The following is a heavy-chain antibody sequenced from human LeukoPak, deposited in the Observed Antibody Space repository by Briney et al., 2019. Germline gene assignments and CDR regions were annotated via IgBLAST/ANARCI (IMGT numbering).Heavy chain of an antibody. CDR2: IYYSGNT. Sequence: SETLSLTCTVSGGSISSYYWSWIRQPPGKGLEWIGYIYYSGNTNYNPSLKSRVTISVDTSKNQFSLKLSSVTAADTAVYYCARVTGYMIEDYFDYWGQGTLVTVSS. V-gene: IGHV4-59*01. CDR1: GGSISSYY. D-gene: IGHD3-22*01. J-gene: IGHJ4*02. CDR3: ARVTGYMIEDYFDY.